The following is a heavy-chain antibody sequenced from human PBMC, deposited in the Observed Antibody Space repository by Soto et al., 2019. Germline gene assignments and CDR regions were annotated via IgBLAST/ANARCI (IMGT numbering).Heavy chain of an antibody. CDR2: IYPGDSDT. CDR1: GYSFTTYW. Sequence: GESLQISCKASGYSFTTYWIGWVRQMPGKGLEWMGIIYPGDSDTRYGPSFQGQVTISADKSISTAYLQWSSLKASDTAMYYCARHKKISDRHNYFDYWGQGSQVTVSS. D-gene: IGHD6-6*01. J-gene: IGHJ4*02. V-gene: IGHV5-51*01. CDR3: ARHKKISDRHNYFDY.